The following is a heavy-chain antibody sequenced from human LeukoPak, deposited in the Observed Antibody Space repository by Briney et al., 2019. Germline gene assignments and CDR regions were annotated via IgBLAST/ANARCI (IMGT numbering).Heavy chain of an antibody. Sequence: GGSLRLSCAASGFTFSSYSIDWVRQAPGKGLEWVCDINWNGAWTGYADSVKGRFTISRDNAKNSLYLQMNSLRAEDTALYYCAGYYYDSSRGFDLRGQGTLVTASA. CDR1: GFTFSSYS. D-gene: IGHD3-22*01. CDR2: INWNGAWT. CDR3: AGYYYDSSRGFDL. J-gene: IGHJ5*02. V-gene: IGHV3-20*04.